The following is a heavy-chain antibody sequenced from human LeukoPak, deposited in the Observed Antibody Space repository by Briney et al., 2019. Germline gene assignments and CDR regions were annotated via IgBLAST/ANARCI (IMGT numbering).Heavy chain of an antibody. CDR2: ITSDGSST. V-gene: IGHV3-74*01. Sequence: GSLRLSCAASGFTFNNYWMHWVRQAPGTGLVWVSRITSDGSSTSYADSVKGRFTISRDNAKNTLYLQVNSLRAEDTAVYYCASDEAVGAPFDYWGQGTLVTVSS. J-gene: IGHJ4*02. D-gene: IGHD1-26*01. CDR1: GFTFNNYW. CDR3: ASDEAVGAPFDY.